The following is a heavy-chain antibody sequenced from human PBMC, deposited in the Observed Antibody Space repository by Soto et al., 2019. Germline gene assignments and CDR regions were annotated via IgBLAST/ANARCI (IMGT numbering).Heavy chain of an antibody. CDR3: AKAAIHYNGKNDGFDI. CDR1: GFTFGDYA. CDR2: IGGTGGSP. Sequence: EVQMLESGGGLVQPGGSLRLSCAASGFTFGDYAMYWVRQAPGKGLDWVSHIGGTGGSPQYTNSVKGRFTISRDNSKSRLLLQMSILGVEDTAVYYCAKAAIHYNGKNDGFDIWSQGTMVTVSS. D-gene: IGHD1-20*01. J-gene: IGHJ3*02. V-gene: IGHV3-23*01.